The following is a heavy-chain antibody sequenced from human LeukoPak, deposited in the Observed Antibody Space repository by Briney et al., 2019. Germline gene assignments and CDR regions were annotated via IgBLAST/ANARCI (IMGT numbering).Heavy chain of an antibody. CDR1: GGSISSHY. D-gene: IGHD6-13*01. J-gene: IGHJ6*03. CDR2: IYYSGST. Sequence: SGTLSLTCTVSGGSISSHYWSWIRQPPGKGLEWIGYIYYSGSTNYNPSLKSRATISVDTSKNQFSLTLSSVTAADTAVYYCARAHGSSDFYYYYMDVWGKGTTVTVSS. CDR3: ARAHGSSDFYYYYMDV. V-gene: IGHV4-59*11.